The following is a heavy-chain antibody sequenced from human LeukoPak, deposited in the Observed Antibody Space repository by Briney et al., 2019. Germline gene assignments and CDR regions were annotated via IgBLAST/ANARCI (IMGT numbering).Heavy chain of an antibody. J-gene: IGHJ5*02. CDR3: ARHRSDTGGKKGVNWFDP. CDR2: IYFGGTT. V-gene: IGHV4-59*01. Sequence: SETLSLTCSVSGGSIKNYYWSWIRQPPGKGLEWLGNIYFGGTTDYNSSLKSRLTISVDTFKNQLSLNLQSVSAADTATYYCARHRSDTGGKKGVNWFDPWGQGTLVTVSS. D-gene: IGHD4-23*01. CDR1: GGSIKNYY.